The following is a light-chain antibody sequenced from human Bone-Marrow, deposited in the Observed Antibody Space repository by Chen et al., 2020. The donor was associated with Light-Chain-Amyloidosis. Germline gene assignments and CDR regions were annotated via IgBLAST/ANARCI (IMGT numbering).Light chain of an antibody. Sequence: QSVLTQPPSVSGSPGQGVTISCTGSSSNIGARYDVHWYQQLPGAAPKLLIFSNTHRPSGVPDRFSGSKSGTSASLAITGLQAEDEADYYCQSYDYRFNGGAVFGGGTKLTVL. V-gene: IGLV1-40*01. CDR2: SNT. J-gene: IGLJ2*01. CDR1: SSNIGARYD. CDR3: QSYDYRFNGGAV.